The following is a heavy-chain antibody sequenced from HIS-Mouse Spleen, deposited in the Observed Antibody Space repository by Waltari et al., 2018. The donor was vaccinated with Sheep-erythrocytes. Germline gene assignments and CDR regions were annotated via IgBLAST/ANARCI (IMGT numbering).Heavy chain of an antibody. CDR1: GGSLSSSRYY. D-gene: IGHD5-18*01. CDR2: IYYSGST. J-gene: IGHJ4*02. CDR3: ARHKDTAMVHFDY. Sequence: QLQLQESGPGLVKPSETLSLTCTVSGGSLSSSRYYWGWIRQPPGKGLEWIGGIYYSGSTYYNPSLKSRVTISVDTSKNQFSLKLSSVTAADTAVYYCARHKDTAMVHFDYWGQGTLVTVSS. V-gene: IGHV4-39*01.